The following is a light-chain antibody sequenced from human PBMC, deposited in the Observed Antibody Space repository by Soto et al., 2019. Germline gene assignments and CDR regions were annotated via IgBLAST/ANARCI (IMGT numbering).Light chain of an antibody. V-gene: IGKV3D-15*01. CDR2: GAS. J-gene: IGKJ5*01. CDR3: QHYVTSSIT. CDR1: QSVSGN. Sequence: EIVMTQSPATLSVSPGERATLXXRASQSVSGNLAWYQQKPGQTPRXLIYGASSRATGTPDRISGGGSGTHFTLTISRLEPEDFAVYYCQHYVTSSITFGQGTRLEIK.